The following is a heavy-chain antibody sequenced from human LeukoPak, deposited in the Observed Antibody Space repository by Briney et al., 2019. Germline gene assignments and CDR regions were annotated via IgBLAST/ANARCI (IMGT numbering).Heavy chain of an antibody. J-gene: IGHJ4*02. V-gene: IGHV1-8*01. D-gene: IGHD1-26*01. CDR3: ARGRSYYSGAPDY. Sequence: ASVKVSRKTSGYTFTSYDINWVRQATGQGLEWMGWMNPNSGNTGYAQKFQGRVTMTRNTSISTAYMELSSLRSEDTAVYYCARGRSYYSGAPDYWGQGTLVTVSS. CDR2: MNPNSGNT. CDR1: GYTFTSYD.